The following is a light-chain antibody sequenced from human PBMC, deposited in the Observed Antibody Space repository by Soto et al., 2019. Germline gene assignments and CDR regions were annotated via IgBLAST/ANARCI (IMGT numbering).Light chain of an antibody. CDR3: QNYNTVPRT. J-gene: IGKJ1*01. CDR2: AAS. V-gene: IGKV1-27*01. Sequence: DIQMTQSPSSLSASVGDRVTITCRASQGISHFLAWYQQKPGKVPKLLIYAASILQSGVPPRFSGSGSGTEFTLTISSLQPEDVATYYCQNYNTVPRTFGQGTKVEI. CDR1: QGISHF.